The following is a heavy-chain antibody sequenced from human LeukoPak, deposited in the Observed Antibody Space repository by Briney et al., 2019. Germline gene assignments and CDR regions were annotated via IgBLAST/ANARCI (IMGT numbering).Heavy chain of an antibody. D-gene: IGHD5-18*01. CDR3: VRADTAMFPGPYTSYMDV. V-gene: IGHV4-4*07. J-gene: IGHJ6*03. CDR1: GGSISSYY. Sequence: PSETLSLTCTVSGGSISSYYWSWIRQPAGKGLEWIGRIYTSGSTNYNPSLKSRVTISVDKSKNQFSLKLSSVTAADTAVYYCVRADTAMFPGPYTSYMDVWGKGTTVTVSS. CDR2: IYTSGST.